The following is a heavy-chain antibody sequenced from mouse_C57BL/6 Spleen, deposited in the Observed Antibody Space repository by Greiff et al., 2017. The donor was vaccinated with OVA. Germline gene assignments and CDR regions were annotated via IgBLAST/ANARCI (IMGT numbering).Heavy chain of an antibody. CDR3: ARGGLRSDFDY. D-gene: IGHD1-1*01. CDR1: GYAFTNYL. Sequence: VQLQQSGAELVRPGTSVKVSCKASGYAFTNYLIEWVKQRPGQGLEWIGVINPGSGGTNYNEKFKGKATLTADKSSSTAYMQLSSLTSEDSAVYFCARGGLRSDFDYWGQGTTLTVSS. CDR2: INPGSGGT. J-gene: IGHJ2*01. V-gene: IGHV1-54*01.